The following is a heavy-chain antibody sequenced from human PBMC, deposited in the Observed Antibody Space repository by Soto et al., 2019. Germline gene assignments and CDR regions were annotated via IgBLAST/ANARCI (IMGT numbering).Heavy chain of an antibody. CDR1: GFTFDDYA. CDR2: ISWNSGSI. CDR3: AKTYSSGWYWYFDL. J-gene: IGHJ2*01. Sequence: EVQLVESGGGLVQPGRSLRLSCAASGFTFDDYAMHWVRQAPGKGLEWVSGISWNSGSIGYADSVKGRFTISRDNAKNSLYLQMNSLRAEDRALYYCAKTYSSGWYWYFDLWGRGTLVTVSS. D-gene: IGHD6-19*01. V-gene: IGHV3-9*01.